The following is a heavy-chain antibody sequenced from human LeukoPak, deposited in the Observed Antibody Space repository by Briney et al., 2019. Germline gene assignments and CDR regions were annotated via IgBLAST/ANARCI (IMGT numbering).Heavy chain of an antibody. CDR1: EFTFSSYS. J-gene: IGHJ4*02. Sequence: GGSLRLSCAASEFTFSSYSMNRVRQAPGKGLEWVSSISSSSSYIYYADSVKGRFTISRDNAKNSLYLQMNSLRAEDTAVYYCARDVTPSYYDILTGYYPFDYWGQGTLVTVSS. D-gene: IGHD3-9*01. CDR3: ARDVTPSYYDILTGYYPFDY. CDR2: ISSSSSYI. V-gene: IGHV3-21*01.